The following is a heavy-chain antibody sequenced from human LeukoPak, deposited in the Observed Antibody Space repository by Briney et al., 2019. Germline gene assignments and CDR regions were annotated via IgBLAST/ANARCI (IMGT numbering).Heavy chain of an antibody. Sequence: MASQTLSLTCTVSGGSISSGSYSWSWIRQPAGKGLEWIGRFYTSGSTNYNPSLKSRVTISVDMSKNQFSLKLSSVTAADTAVYYCAREVIAAHNWFDPWGQGTLVTVSS. CDR3: AREVIAAHNWFDP. CDR2: FYTSGST. J-gene: IGHJ5*02. CDR1: GGSISSGSYS. V-gene: IGHV4-61*02. D-gene: IGHD6-6*01.